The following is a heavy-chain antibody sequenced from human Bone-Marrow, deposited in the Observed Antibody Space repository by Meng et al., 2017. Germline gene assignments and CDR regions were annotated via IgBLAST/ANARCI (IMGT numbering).Heavy chain of an antibody. J-gene: IGHJ5*02. Sequence: DPGWVSPWATCLLRCVLSVGSISSGNGWSWVRQPRGKGLEWIGEIYHSGSTNYNPSLKSRVTISVDKSKNQFSLKLSSVTAADTAVYYCARRVSGSGLTTDWFDPWGQGTLVTVSS. D-gene: IGHD4-17*01. CDR3: ARRVSGSGLTTDWFDP. V-gene: IGHV4-4*02. CDR1: VGSISSGNG. CDR2: IYHSGST.